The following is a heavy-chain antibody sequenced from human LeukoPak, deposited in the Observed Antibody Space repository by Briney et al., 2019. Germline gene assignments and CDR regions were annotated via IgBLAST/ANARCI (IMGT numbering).Heavy chain of an antibody. J-gene: IGHJ6*03. CDR2: IRYDGSNK. CDR1: GFTFSGYG. V-gene: IGHV3-30*02. CDR3: AKDMFSYYYYMDV. Sequence: GGSLRLSCAASGFTFSGYGMHWVRQAPGKGLEWVAFIRYDGSNKYYADSVKGRFTISRDNSKNTLYLQMNSLRAEDTAVYYCAKDMFSYYYYMDVWGKGTTVTISS. D-gene: IGHD3-10*02.